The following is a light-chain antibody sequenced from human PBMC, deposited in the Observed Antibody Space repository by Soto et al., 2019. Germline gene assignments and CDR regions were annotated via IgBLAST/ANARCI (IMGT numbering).Light chain of an antibody. CDR1: QSVRSY. Sequence: ETVMTQSPATLSVSLGEGAVLSCRASQSVRSYLAWYQLRPGQAPRVLIYGTSIRASGIPGRFSGSGSGTEFTLTIDSLQSEDAAVYYCQQYQDWPKTFGQGTKVEVK. CDR3: QQYQDWPKT. V-gene: IGKV3-15*01. CDR2: GTS. J-gene: IGKJ1*01.